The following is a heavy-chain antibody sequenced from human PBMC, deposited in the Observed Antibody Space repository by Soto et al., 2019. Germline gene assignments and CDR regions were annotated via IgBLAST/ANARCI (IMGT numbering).Heavy chain of an antibody. V-gene: IGHV4-34*01. CDR1: GGSFSGYY. J-gene: IGHJ4*02. CDR2: INHSGST. Sequence: SETLSLTCAVYGGSFSGYYWRWIRQPPGKGLEWIGEINHSGSTNYNPSLKSRVTISVDTSKNQFSLKLSSVTAADTAVYYCARGPYDFWSGYYRDGIFDYWGQGTLVTVSS. D-gene: IGHD3-3*01. CDR3: ARGPYDFWSGYYRDGIFDY.